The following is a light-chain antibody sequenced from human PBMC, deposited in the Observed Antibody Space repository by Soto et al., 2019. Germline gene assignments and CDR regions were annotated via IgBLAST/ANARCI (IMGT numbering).Light chain of an antibody. Sequence: DIQRAQSPSCLSASVGEIVTITFRASQGIRSWVAWYQQKPVKAPKLLIYDASRVESGVPSMFSGSGSGTEFTLTISSLQPDDFATYYCQQYNSYSGTFGQGTKVDIK. CDR3: QQYNSYSGT. CDR1: QGIRSW. CDR2: DAS. J-gene: IGKJ1*01. V-gene: IGKV1-5*01.